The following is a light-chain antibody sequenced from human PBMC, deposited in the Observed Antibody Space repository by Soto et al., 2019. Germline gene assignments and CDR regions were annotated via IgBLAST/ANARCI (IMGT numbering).Light chain of an antibody. CDR2: GTS. CDR1: QSVSSSH. CDR3: QQYSSSPGT. Sequence: EIVLTQSPGTLSLSPGARATLSCRASQSVSSSHLAWDQQRLGQAPRLLIYGTSDRATGIPDRFSGSRSGTDFTLTITRLEPEDFAVYYCQQYSSSPGTFGQGTKVEIK. V-gene: IGKV3-20*01. J-gene: IGKJ1*01.